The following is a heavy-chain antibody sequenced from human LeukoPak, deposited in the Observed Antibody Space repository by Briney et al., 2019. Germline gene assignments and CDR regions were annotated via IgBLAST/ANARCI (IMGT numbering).Heavy chain of an antibody. Sequence: GGSLRLSCAASGLTVSTNYMSWVRQAPGKGLEWVSVIYSGGSTYYADSVKGRFTISRDNSKNTLYLQMNSLRAEDTAVYYCASPKLGYSYGFDYWGQGTLVTVSS. D-gene: IGHD5-18*01. J-gene: IGHJ4*02. V-gene: IGHV3-66*01. CDR2: IYSGGST. CDR3: ASPKLGYSYGFDY. CDR1: GLTVSTNY.